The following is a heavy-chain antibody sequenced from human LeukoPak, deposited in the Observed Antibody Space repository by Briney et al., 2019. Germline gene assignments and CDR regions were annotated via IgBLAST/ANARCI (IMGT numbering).Heavy chain of an antibody. CDR1: GFTFSNAW. CDR2: IKSKISGGTT. V-gene: IGHV3-15*01. Sequence: GGSLRLSCAASGFTFSNAWMYWVHQAPGKGLEWVGRIKSKISGGTTDYAAPVKGRFTISRDDSKNTLYLQMNSLKTEDTAVYYCTTDAPYYYGSGTKTDAFDLWGQGTMVTVSS. J-gene: IGHJ3*01. D-gene: IGHD3-10*01. CDR3: TTDAPYYYGSGTKTDAFDL.